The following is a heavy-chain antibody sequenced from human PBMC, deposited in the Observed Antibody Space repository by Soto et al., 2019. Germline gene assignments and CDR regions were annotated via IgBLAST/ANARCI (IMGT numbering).Heavy chain of an antibody. CDR2: INADNGNT. D-gene: IGHD6-19*01. CDR3: VQWLATGLPNYYYGMDV. J-gene: IGHJ6*02. V-gene: IGHV1-18*01. CDR1: GYTFTNYA. Sequence: QVQLVQSGAEVKMPGASVKVSCKASGYTFTNYAFSWVRQAPGQGLEWMGWINADNGNTNYAQKVQGRVTMTTDTSTSTAYMEVRSLRSDDTAVSYCVQWLATGLPNYYYGMDVWGQGTTVTVSS.